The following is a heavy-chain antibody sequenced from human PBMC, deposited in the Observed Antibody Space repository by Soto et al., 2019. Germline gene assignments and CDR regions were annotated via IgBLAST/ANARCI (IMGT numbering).Heavy chain of an antibody. CDR3: ARHNYYYDSSGYPGGYYFDY. V-gene: IGHV4-39*01. D-gene: IGHD3-22*01. CDR2: IYYSGST. CDR1: GGSISSGGYY. Sequence: SETLSLTCTVSGGSISSGGYYWSWIRQHPGKGLEWIGSIYYSGSTYYNPSLKSRVTISVDTSKNQFSLKLSSVTAADTAVYYCARHNYYYDSSGYPGGYYFDYWGQGTLVTVSS. J-gene: IGHJ4*02.